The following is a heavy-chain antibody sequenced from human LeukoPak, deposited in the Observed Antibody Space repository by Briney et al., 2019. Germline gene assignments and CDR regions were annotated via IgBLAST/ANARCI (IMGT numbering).Heavy chain of an antibody. Sequence: GGSLRLSSAASAFTFDDYGMGWVRQAPGKGLEWVSGINWNGGSTGYADSVKGRFTISRDNAKNSLYLQMNSLRAEDTALYYCARVSGLESSYDSRGYPDYWGQGTLVTVSS. CDR1: AFTFDDYG. CDR3: ARVSGLESSYDSRGYPDY. J-gene: IGHJ4*02. V-gene: IGHV3-20*03. D-gene: IGHD3-22*01. CDR2: INWNGGST.